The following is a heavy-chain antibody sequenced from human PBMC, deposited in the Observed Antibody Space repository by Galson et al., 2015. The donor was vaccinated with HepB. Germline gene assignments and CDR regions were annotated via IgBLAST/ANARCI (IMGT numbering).Heavy chain of an antibody. CDR2: ISGSGGST. Sequence: SLRLSCAASGFTFSSYAMSWVRQAPGKGLEWVSAISGSGGSTYYADSVKGRFTISRDNSKNTLYLQMNSLRAEDTAVYYCAKQTQWAVRGPYSYWGQGTLVTVSS. J-gene: IGHJ4*02. CDR3: AKQTQWAVRGPYSY. CDR1: GFTFSSYA. V-gene: IGHV3-23*01. D-gene: IGHD3-10*01.